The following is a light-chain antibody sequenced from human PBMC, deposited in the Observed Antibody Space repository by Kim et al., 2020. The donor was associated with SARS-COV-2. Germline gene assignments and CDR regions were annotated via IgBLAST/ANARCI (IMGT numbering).Light chain of an antibody. Sequence: DIQMTQSPSSLSASIGDRVTITCRASQDISNYLSWYQQKPGKVPKLLIYTASTLQSGVPSRFSGSGSGTDFTLTISSLQPEDVAIYYCQKYNSAPGTFGQGTKVDIK. CDR3: QKYNSAPGT. CDR2: TAS. J-gene: IGKJ1*01. V-gene: IGKV1-27*01. CDR1: QDISNY.